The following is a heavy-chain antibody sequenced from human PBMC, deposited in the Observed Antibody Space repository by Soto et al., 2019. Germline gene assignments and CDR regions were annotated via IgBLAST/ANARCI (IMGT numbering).Heavy chain of an antibody. J-gene: IGHJ4*02. V-gene: IGHV3-11*06. CDR2: ISSISSYT. CDR3: ARDSTGTTPDY. CDR1: GFTFSDYY. Sequence: QVQLVESGGGLVKPGGSLRLSCAASGFTFSDYYMSWIRQAPGKGREWVSYISSISSYTNYADSVKGRFTISRDNAKNSLYLQMNSLRAEDTAVYYCARDSTGTTPDYWGQGTLVTVSS. D-gene: IGHD1-7*01.